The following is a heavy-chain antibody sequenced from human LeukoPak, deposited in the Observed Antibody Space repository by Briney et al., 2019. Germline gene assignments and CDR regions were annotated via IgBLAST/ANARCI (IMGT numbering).Heavy chain of an antibody. V-gene: IGHV4-34*01. D-gene: IGHD3-16*02. CDR2: INHSGST. CDR1: GGSFSGYY. J-gene: IGHJ4*02. CDR3: ARGRRNDYVWGSYRSGYFDY. Sequence: PSETLSLTCAVYGGSFSGYYWSWIRQPPGKGLERIGEINHSGSTNYNPSLKSRVTISVDTSKNQFSLKLSSVTAADTAVYYCARGRRNDYVWGSYRSGYFDYWGQGTLVTVSS.